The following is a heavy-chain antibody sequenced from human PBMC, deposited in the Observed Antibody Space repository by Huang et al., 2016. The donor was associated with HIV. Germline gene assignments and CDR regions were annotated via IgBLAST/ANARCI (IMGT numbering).Heavy chain of an antibody. CDR2: ISSSSNYI. Sequence: EVQLVESGGGLVKPVWSLRFSCAASGFPFNTYSMNWVRPAPGKGLEWVSSISSSSNYIYYAASVKGRFTISRDNAKNSLYLQMNSLRAEDTAVYYCARDHSSWYSDYWGQGTLVTVSS. CDR3: ARDHSSWYSDY. V-gene: IGHV3-21*01. CDR1: GFPFNTYS. D-gene: IGHD6-13*01. J-gene: IGHJ4*02.